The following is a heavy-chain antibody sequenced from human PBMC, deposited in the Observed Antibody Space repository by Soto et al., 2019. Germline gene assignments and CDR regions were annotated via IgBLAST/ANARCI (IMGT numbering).Heavy chain of an antibody. V-gene: IGHV1-2*04. CDR3: ARSQGFLEWLLYDY. CDR1: GYTFTGYY. Sequence: ASVKVSCKASGYTFTGYYMHWVRQAPGQGLEWMGWINPNSGGTNYAQKFQGWVTMTRDTSISTAYMELSRLRSDDTAVYYCARSQGFLEWLLYDYWGQGTLVTVSS. CDR2: INPNSGGT. J-gene: IGHJ4*02. D-gene: IGHD3-3*01.